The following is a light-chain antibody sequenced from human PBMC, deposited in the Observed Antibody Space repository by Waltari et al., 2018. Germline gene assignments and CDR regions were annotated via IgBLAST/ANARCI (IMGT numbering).Light chain of an antibody. Sequence: QSALTQPASVSGSPGQSITISCTGTSRDIGLYNCVSWYQLHPGEAPTRILYGVNSRPSGVSNRFSGSKSGNTASLTISVLQGYDEADYFCASCTDTIPPVVFGGGTKLTVL. V-gene: IGLV2-14*01. CDR1: SRDIGLYNC. CDR3: ASCTDTIPPVV. CDR2: GVN. J-gene: IGLJ2*01.